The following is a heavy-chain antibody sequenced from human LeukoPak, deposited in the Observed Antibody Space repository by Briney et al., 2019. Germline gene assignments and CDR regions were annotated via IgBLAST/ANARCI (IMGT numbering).Heavy chain of an antibody. CDR1: GGSFSGYY. CDR3: ATSKYQLLLDAFDI. D-gene: IGHD2-2*01. Sequence: SETPSLTCAVYGGSFSGYYWSWIRQPPGKGLEWIGEINHSGSTNYNPSLKSRVTISVDTSKNQLSLKLSSVTAADTAVYYCATSKYQLLLDAFDIWGQGTMVTVSS. V-gene: IGHV4-34*01. CDR2: INHSGST. J-gene: IGHJ3*02.